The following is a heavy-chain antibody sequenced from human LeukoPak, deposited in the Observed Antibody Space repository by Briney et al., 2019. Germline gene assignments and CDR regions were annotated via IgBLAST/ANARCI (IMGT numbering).Heavy chain of an antibody. CDR2: IYHSGST. CDR3: ARLKDVVVIDY. J-gene: IGHJ4*02. D-gene: IGHD3-22*01. Sequence: SETLSLTCAVSGYSISSGYYWGWIRQPPWKGLEWIGSIYHSGSTYYNPSLKSRVTISVDTSKNQFSLKLSSVTAADTAVYYCARLKDVVVIDYWGQGTLVTVSS. V-gene: IGHV4-38-2*01. CDR1: GYSISSGYY.